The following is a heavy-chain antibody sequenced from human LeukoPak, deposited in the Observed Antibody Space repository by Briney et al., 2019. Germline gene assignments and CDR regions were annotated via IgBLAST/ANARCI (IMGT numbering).Heavy chain of an antibody. CDR3: AKGDGYNYDNWFDP. J-gene: IGHJ5*02. Sequence: GRSLRLSCAVSGFTSSSYALSWVRQAPGKGLEWVSGISGSGGSTYYADSVKGRFTISRDNSKNTLYLQMNSLRGEDTAVYYCAKGDGYNYDNWFDPWGQGTLVTVSS. V-gene: IGHV3-23*01. CDR2: ISGSGGST. CDR1: GFTSSSYA. D-gene: IGHD5-24*01.